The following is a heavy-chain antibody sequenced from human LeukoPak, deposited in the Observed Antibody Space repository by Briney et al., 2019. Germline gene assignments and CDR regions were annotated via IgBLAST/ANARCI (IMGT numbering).Heavy chain of an antibody. CDR1: GYTFKNYG. D-gene: IGHD2-15*01. J-gene: IGHJ4*02. Sequence: ASVKVSCKASGYTFKNYGISWVRQAPGQGLEWMGWISTYNGDTKHAQKVQGRLTLTADASTSTAYMELRGLRSDDTAVYYCARWATCSGGSCSLYYFDYWGQGTLVTVSS. CDR3: ARWATCSGGSCSLYYFDY. CDR2: ISTYNGDT. V-gene: IGHV1-18*04.